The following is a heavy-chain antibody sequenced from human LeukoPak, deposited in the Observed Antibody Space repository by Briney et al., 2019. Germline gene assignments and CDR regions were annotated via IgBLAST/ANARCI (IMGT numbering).Heavy chain of an antibody. D-gene: IGHD2-2*02. CDR2: INTSTGNP. CDR3: ARGRERLVCSSTSCYTDYGMDV. CDR1: GYTFTSYA. Sequence: ASVKVSCKASGYTFTSYAMNWVRQAPGQGLEWMGWINTSTGNPTYAQGFTGRFVFSLDTSVSTAYLQISSLKAEDTAVYYCARGRERLVCSSTSCYTDYGMDVWGQGTTVTVSS. V-gene: IGHV7-4-1*02. J-gene: IGHJ6*02.